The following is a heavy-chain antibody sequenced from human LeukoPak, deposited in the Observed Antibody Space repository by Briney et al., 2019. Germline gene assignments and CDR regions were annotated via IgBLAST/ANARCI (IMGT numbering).Heavy chain of an antibody. Sequence: KPSETLSLTCTVSGGSISSSSYYWGWIRQPPGKGLEWIGSIYYSGSTNHNPSLKSRVTISVDTSKNQFSLKLSSVTAADTAVYYCASPASIAALYYMDVWGKGTTVTVSS. J-gene: IGHJ6*03. V-gene: IGHV4-39*01. CDR2: IYYSGST. D-gene: IGHD6-6*01. CDR1: GGSISSSSYY. CDR3: ASPASIAALYYMDV.